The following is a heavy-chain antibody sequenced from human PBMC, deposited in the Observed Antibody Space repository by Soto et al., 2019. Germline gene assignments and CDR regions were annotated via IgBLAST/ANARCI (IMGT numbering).Heavy chain of an antibody. CDR1: GDSVSSNSVA. CDR2: TYYRSKWHD. Sequence: SQTLSLTCAISGDSVSSNSVAWNWIRQSPSRGLEWLGRTYYRSKWHDDYAVPVKSRMTINADPSKNQFSLQLSSVTPEDSAVYDCARAPPGGYYFDYWGQGTLVTVSS. J-gene: IGHJ4*02. CDR3: ARAPPGGYYFDY. D-gene: IGHD5-12*01. V-gene: IGHV6-1*01.